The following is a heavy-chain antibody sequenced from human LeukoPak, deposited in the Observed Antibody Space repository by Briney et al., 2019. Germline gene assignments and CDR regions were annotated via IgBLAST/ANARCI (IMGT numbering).Heavy chain of an antibody. CDR3: ARELIAAPYYYYYYYMDV. J-gene: IGHJ6*03. CDR1: GGSISSYY. Sequence: PSETLSLTCTVSGGSISSYYWSWIRQPAGKGLEWIGRIYTSGSTNYNPSLKSRVTMSVDTSKNQFSLKLGSVTAADTAVYYCARELIAAPYYYYYYYMDVWGKGTTVTVSS. D-gene: IGHD6-6*01. V-gene: IGHV4-4*07. CDR2: IYTSGST.